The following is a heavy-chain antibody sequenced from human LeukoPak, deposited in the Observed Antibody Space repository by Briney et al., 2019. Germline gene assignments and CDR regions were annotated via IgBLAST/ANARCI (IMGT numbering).Heavy chain of an antibody. CDR3: ARPVVGAIKALYY. V-gene: IGHV1-2*06. D-gene: IGHD1-26*01. Sequence: ASVKVSCKASGYTVTGYYMHWVRQAPGQGLEWMGRINPNSGGTNYAQKFQGRVTMTRDTSISTAYKELSRLRSDDTAVYYCARPVVGAIKALYYWGQGTLVTVSS. CDR1: GYTVTGYY. CDR2: INPNSGGT. J-gene: IGHJ4*02.